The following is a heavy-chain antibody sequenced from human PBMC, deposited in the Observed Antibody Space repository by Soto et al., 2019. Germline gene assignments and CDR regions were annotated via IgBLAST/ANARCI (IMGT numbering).Heavy chain of an antibody. V-gene: IGHV4-31*03. Sequence: SETLSLTCNVSGGSISSGGYYWNWIRQVPGGGLEWIGYISYSASSFYNPSLESRVSVSIDTSGNQFSLKLSSMTAADTAVYFCARAHTYYYDLSGYSKQSFNFDSWGQGTLVTVSS. J-gene: IGHJ4*02. CDR2: ISYSASS. CDR1: GGSISSGGYY. D-gene: IGHD3-22*01. CDR3: ARAHTYYYDLSGYSKQSFNFDS.